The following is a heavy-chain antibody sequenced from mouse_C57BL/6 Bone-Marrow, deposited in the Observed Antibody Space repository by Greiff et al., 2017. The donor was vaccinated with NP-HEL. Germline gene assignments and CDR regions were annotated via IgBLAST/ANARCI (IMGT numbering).Heavy chain of an antibody. J-gene: IGHJ4*01. CDR3: ARDTIVTHYYAMDY. CDR1: GFTFSSYA. D-gene: IGHD2-5*01. Sequence: EVKLMESGGGLVKPGGSLKLSCAASGFTFSSYAMSWVRPTPEKRLEWVATISDGGSYTYYPDNVKGRFTISRDNAKNNLYLQMSHLKSEDTAMYYCARDTIVTHYYAMDYWGQGTSVTVSS. V-gene: IGHV5-4*01. CDR2: ISDGGSYT.